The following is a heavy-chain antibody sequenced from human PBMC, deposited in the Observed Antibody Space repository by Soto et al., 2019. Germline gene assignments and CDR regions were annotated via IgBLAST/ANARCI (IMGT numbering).Heavy chain of an antibody. J-gene: IGHJ6*02. CDR3: ARDLWHTFAKEDYFSYGMDV. Sequence: QVQLVESGGGLVKPGGSLRLSCAGSGFALSDYYMTWIRQAPGKGLEWVAYITSSATTIFYADSVQGRFTISRDNAKNSLYLQMSSLTAEDTAVYYCARDLWHTFAKEDYFSYGMDVGVQGTTVTVSS. CDR1: GFALSDYY. V-gene: IGHV3-11*01. CDR2: ITSSATTI. D-gene: IGHD3-16*01.